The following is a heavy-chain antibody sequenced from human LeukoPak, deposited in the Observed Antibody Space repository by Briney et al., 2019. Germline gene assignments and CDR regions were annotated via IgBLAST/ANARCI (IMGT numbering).Heavy chain of an antibody. CDR1: GFTVSSKY. Sequence: GGSLRLSCAASGFTVSSKYMSWARQAPGKGLEWVSVIYSGGGTNYAESVKGRFTISRDNSKNTVYLQMNSLRVEDTAVYYCARDAGTGDSYYWYFDLWGHGTQVTVSS. V-gene: IGHV3-53*01. CDR2: IYSGGGT. D-gene: IGHD2-21*02. CDR3: ARDAGTGDSYYWYFDL. J-gene: IGHJ2*01.